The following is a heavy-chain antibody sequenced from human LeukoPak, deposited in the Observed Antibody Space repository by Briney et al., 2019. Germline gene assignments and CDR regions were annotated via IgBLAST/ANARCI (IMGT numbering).Heavy chain of an antibody. CDR2: FHYTGST. CDR1: GGSISSYY. CDR3: ASTARDGRAAY. V-gene: IGHV4-59*01. D-gene: IGHD1-14*01. J-gene: IGHJ4*02. Sequence: SETLSLTCTVSGGSISSYYWGWIRQPPGEELEWIGYFHYTGSTNYSPSLKSRVIISVDTSESQFSLRLSSVTAADTAVYYCASTARDGRAAYWGQGTLVTVSS.